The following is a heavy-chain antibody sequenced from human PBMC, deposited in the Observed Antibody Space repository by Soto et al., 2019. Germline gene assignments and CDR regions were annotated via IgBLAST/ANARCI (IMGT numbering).Heavy chain of an antibody. CDR1: GFSFSNYE. Sequence: EMHLVESGGGLVQPGGSLRLSCAAAGFSFSNYEMNWVRQAPGKGLEWVAYISSGGDTIHYADSVRGRFTVSRDNARNSLSLPMNTLRVEDTALYYCARDRAAGGYWGQGTLVTVSS. V-gene: IGHV3-48*03. CDR3: ARDRAAGGY. D-gene: IGHD6-13*01. CDR2: ISSGGDTI. J-gene: IGHJ4*02.